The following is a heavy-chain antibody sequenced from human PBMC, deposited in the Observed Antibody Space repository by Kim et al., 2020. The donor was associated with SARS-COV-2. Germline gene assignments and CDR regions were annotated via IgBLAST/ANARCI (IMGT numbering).Heavy chain of an antibody. CDR1: GFTFSDYR. CDR3: VRDGSAGIWYRALDS. Sequence: GGSLRLSCVASGFTFSDYRMNWVRQAPGKGLEWVAFISNDDGGIYYAESVRGRFTISRDDGKNSLYLQMNSLRVEDTAIYYCVRDGSAGIWYRALDSWGQGTLVSVSS. V-gene: IGHV3-48*01. J-gene: IGHJ4*02. D-gene: IGHD6-13*01. CDR2: ISNDDGGI.